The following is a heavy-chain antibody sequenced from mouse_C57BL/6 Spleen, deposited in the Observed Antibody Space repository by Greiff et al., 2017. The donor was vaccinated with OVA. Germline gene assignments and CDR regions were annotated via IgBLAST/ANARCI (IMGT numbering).Heavy chain of an antibody. D-gene: IGHD1-1*02. Sequence: VKLMESGAELVRPGTSVKVSCKASGYAFTNYLIEWVKQRPGQGLEWIGVINPGSGGTNYNEKFKGKATLTADKSSSTAYMQLSSLTSEDSAVYFCARRDYGYFDVWGTGTTVTVSS. V-gene: IGHV1-54*01. J-gene: IGHJ1*03. CDR2: INPGSGGT. CDR3: ARRDYGYFDV. CDR1: GYAFTNYL.